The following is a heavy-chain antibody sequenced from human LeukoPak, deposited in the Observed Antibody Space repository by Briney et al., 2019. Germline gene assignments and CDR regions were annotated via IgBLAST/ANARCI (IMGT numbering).Heavy chain of an antibody. CDR2: INSDGSST. CDR3: ARSYSSGWYGYFDY. D-gene: IGHD6-19*01. V-gene: IGHV3-74*01. Sequence: GGSLRLSCAASGFTFSSYWMHWVRQAPGKGLVWVSRINSDGSSTSYADSVKGRFTISRDNAKNTLYLQMNSLRAEDTAVYYCARSYSSGWYGYFDYWGQGTLVTVSS. CDR1: GFTFSSYW. J-gene: IGHJ4*02.